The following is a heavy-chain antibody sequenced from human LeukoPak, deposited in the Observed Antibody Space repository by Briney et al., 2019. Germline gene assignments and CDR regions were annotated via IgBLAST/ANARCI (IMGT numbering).Heavy chain of an antibody. V-gene: IGHV4-59*08. D-gene: IGHD3-10*01. CDR2: FYYSVST. J-gene: IGHJ5*02. CDR1: GDSFSTFY. CDR3: ARLGPHSKYNWFDP. Sequence: SETLSLTCTVSGDSFSTFYWSWIRQPPGKGLEWIGYFYYSVSTNYNPSLKSLVTISVDASKNQFSLALRSVTAADTAVYYCARLGPHSKYNWFDPWGQGTLVTVSS.